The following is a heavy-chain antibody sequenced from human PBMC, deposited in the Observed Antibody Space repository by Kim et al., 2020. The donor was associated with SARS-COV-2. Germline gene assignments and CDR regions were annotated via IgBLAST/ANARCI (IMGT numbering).Heavy chain of an antibody. D-gene: IGHD3-22*01. CDR3: ARNKWLPFDY. CDR2: INHSGTT. Sequence: SETLSLTCAVYGGSFSGYYWSWIRQPPGKGLEWIGEINHSGTTNYNPSLKSRVTISVDTSKNQFSLKLSSVTAADTAVYYCARNKWLPFDYWGQGTLVTVSS. J-gene: IGHJ4*02. CDR1: GGSFSGYY. V-gene: IGHV4-34*01.